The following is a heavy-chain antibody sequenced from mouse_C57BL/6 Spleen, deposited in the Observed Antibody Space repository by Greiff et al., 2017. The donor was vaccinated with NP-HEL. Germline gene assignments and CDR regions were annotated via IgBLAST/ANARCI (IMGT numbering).Heavy chain of an antibody. CDR2: INYDGSST. CDR1: GFTFSDYY. V-gene: IGHV5-16*01. Sequence: EVKVEESEGGLVQPGSSMKLSCTASGFTFSDYYMAWVRQVPEKGLEWVANINYDGSSTYYLDSLKSRFIISRDNAKNILYLQMSSLKSEDTATYYCARGGEIYYGNYEYYFDYWGQGTTLTVSS. J-gene: IGHJ2*01. D-gene: IGHD2-1*01. CDR3: ARGGEIYYGNYEYYFDY.